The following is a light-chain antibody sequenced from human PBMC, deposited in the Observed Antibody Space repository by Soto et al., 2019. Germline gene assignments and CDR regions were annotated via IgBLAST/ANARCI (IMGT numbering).Light chain of an antibody. Sequence: EIVLTQSPRTLSLSPGERATLSCRASQSVSSSYLAWYQQKPGQAPRLLIYGASSRATGIPDRFSGSGSGTDFTLTISRLEPEDFALYYCQQYGSSPAFGGGTKVEIK. V-gene: IGKV3-20*01. CDR3: QQYGSSPA. CDR2: GAS. J-gene: IGKJ4*01. CDR1: QSVSSSY.